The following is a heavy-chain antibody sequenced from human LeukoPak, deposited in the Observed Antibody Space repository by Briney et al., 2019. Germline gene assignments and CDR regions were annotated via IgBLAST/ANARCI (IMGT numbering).Heavy chain of an antibody. J-gene: IGHJ4*02. D-gene: IGHD3-22*01. V-gene: IGHV4-59*08. CDR1: GGSISSYY. CDR3: ARMRDYYDSSGYYLDF. Sequence: PSETLSLTCTVSGGSISSYYWSWIRQPPGKGLEWIGYIYYSGSTNYNPSLKSRVTISVDTSKNQFSLKLSSVTAADTAVYYCARMRDYYDSSGYYLDFWGQGTLVTVSS. CDR2: IYYSGST.